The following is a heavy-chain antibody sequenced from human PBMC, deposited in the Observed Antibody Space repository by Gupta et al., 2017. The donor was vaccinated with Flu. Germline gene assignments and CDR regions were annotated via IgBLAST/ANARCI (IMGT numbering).Heavy chain of an antibody. CDR2: ISSSGVP. CDR1: YD. J-gene: IGHJ4*02. CDR3: ARGHWDS. V-gene: IGHV3-48*03. Sequence: YDVSWVRQAPGKALEWVSFISSSGVPYYTDSVKGRFTISRDKAKKSVYLQMDSLRAEDTAFYYCARGHWDSGGQGTLVTVSS.